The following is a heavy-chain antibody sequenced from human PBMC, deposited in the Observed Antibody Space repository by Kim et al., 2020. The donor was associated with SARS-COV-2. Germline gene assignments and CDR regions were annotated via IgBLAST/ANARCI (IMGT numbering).Heavy chain of an antibody. CDR3: ARDLDGSGTYDAFDM. V-gene: IGHV4-59*01. D-gene: IGHD3-10*01. J-gene: IGHJ3*02. CDR1: GGSISSYY. Sequence: SETLSLTCTVSGGSISSYYWSWIRQPPGKGLEWIGYIYYSGSTNYNPSLKSRVTISVDTSKNHFSLKLSSVTAADTAVYYCARDLDGSGTYDAFDMWGQGTMVTVSS. CDR2: IYYSGST.